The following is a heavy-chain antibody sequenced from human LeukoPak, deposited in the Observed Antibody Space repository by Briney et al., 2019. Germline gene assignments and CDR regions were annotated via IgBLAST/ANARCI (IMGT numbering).Heavy chain of an antibody. CDR2: ISGSGGST. D-gene: IGHD1-26*01. Sequence: GGSLRLSCAASGFTFSSYAMSWVRQAPGKGLEWVSAISGSGGSTYYADSVKGRFTISRDNSKNTLYLQMNSLRAEDTAVYYCATGTQERLSGSYPRGYYSDYWGQGTLVTVSS. CDR1: GFTFSSYA. V-gene: IGHV3-23*01. CDR3: ATGTQERLSGSYPRGYYSDY. J-gene: IGHJ4*02.